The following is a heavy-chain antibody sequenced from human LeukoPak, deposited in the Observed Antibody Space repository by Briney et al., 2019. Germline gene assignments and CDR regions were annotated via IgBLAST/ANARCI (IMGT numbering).Heavy chain of an antibody. J-gene: IGHJ6*03. CDR1: GFTFSSYA. CDR3: ARETSQYSSGLFAYYYYMDV. CDR2: ISYDGSNK. Sequence: PGGSLRLSCAASGFTFSSYAMHWVRQAPGKGLVWVAVISYDGSNKYYADSVKGRFTISRDNSKNTLYLQMNSLRAEDTAVYYCARETSQYSSGLFAYYYYMDVWGKGTTVTVSS. D-gene: IGHD6-19*01. V-gene: IGHV3-30*01.